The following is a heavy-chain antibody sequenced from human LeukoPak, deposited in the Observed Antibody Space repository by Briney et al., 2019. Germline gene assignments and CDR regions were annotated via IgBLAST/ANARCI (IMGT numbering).Heavy chain of an antibody. CDR1: GSTFSSYS. CDR3: ARPYYYGSGSYEGYFDY. J-gene: IGHJ4*02. V-gene: IGHV3-21*01. Sequence: GGSLRLSCAASGSTFSSYSMNWVRQAPGKGLEWVSSISSGSSYIYYADSVKGRFTISRDNAKNSLYLQMNSLRAEDTAVYYCARPYYYGSGSYEGYFDYWGQGTLVTVSS. CDR2: ISSGSSYI. D-gene: IGHD3-10*01.